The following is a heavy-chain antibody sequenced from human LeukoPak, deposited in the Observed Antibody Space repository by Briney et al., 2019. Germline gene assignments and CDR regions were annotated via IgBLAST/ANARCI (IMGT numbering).Heavy chain of an antibody. CDR2: ISSSNTI. J-gene: IGHJ4*02. D-gene: IGHD5-24*01. CDR1: GFTFSSYS. CDR3: ARGWLVDY. V-gene: IGHV3-48*02. Sequence: PGGSLRLSCAASGFTFSSYSMNWVRQAPGKGLEWVSYISSSNTIYYADSVKGRFAISRDNAKNSLYLQTNSLRDEDTAVFYCARGWLVDYWGQGTLVTVSS.